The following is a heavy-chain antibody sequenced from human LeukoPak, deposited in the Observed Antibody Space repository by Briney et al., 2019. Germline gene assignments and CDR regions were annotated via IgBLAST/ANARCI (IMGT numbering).Heavy chain of an antibody. CDR1: GFTLSPYN. V-gene: IGHV3-69-1*02. D-gene: IGHD5-12*01. Sequence: GGSLRLSCAASGFTLSPYNTHWVRQAPGKGLEWVSSITTRSTYYADSVKGRLTISRDNAMNSLYLQMNSLRAEDTAVYYCARERVTTTAFDIWGQGTMVTVSS. CDR3: ARERVTTTAFDI. CDR2: ITTRSTY. J-gene: IGHJ3*02.